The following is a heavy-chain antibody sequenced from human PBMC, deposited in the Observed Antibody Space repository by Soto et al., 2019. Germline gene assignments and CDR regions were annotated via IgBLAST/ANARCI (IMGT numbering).Heavy chain of an antibody. J-gene: IGHJ4*02. CDR2: ITGRSDYI. CDR3: ARDVTATGAN. D-gene: IGHD6-13*01. V-gene: IGHV3-21*01. CDR1: GCTFSSYT. Sequence: PGGSLRLSWAAAGCTFSSYTMNWVRQAPGKGLEWVSSITGRSDYIYYADSVKGRFTISRDNAKNSLYLQMHSLRAEDTAVYYCARDVTATGANWGQGTLVTVSS.